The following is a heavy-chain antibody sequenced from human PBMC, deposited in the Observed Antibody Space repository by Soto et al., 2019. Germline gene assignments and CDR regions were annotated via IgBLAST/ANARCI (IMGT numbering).Heavy chain of an antibody. D-gene: IGHD3-16*02. Sequence: QVQLVQSGAEVKKPGASVKVSCKASGYTFTSYAIHWVRQAPGQRLEWMGWINAGNGNTKYSQKFQGRVTITRDTSASTAYMELSSLRSEVTAVYYCVWGSYRYTEVSDYWGQGTLVTVSS. CDR3: VWGSYRYTEVSDY. J-gene: IGHJ4*02. CDR1: GYTFTSYA. V-gene: IGHV1-3*01. CDR2: INAGNGNT.